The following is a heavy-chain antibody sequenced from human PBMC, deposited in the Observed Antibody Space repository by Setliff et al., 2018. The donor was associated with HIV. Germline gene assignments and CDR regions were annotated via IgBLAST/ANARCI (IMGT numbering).Heavy chain of an antibody. CDR2: IHYSGST. V-gene: IGHV4-31*01. Sequence: KTSETLSLTCTVSGGSISGGVHYWSWTRQHPGKGLEWIGYIHYSGSTYYNPSLKSQVTISVDTSKNRLSLKLSSVTAADAAVYYCARAMSSSWYIDGFDIWGQGTMVTVSS. J-gene: IGHJ3*02. CDR3: ARAMSSSWYIDGFDI. D-gene: IGHD6-13*01. CDR1: GGSISGGVHY.